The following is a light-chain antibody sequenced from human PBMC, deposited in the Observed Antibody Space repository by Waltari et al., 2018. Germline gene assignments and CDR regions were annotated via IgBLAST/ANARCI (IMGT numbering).Light chain of an antibody. CDR1: SSNIGDNY. CDR2: END. J-gene: IGLJ3*02. CDR3: GTWDTSLRAVV. V-gene: IGLV1-51*02. Sequence: QSVLTQPPSVSAAPGQKVAISCPGSSSNIGDNYVFWYQHLPGTVPKLLIFENDKRPSGIPDRFSGSKSDTSVTLGITELQTGDEADYFCGTWDTSLRAVVFGGGTKLTVL.